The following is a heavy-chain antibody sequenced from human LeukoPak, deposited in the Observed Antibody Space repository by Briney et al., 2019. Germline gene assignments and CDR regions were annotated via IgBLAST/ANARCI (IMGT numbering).Heavy chain of an antibody. CDR1: GFTFSTYG. Sequence: GGSLRLSCAASGFTFSTYGMTWVRQAPGKGLELVSAISGSGGSTYYADSVKGRFTISRDNSKNTLYLQMNSLRAEDTAVYYCATLYCSSTSCPSIYYYYYYMDVWGKGTTVTISS. CDR3: ATLYCSSTSCPSIYYYYYYMDV. J-gene: IGHJ6*03. D-gene: IGHD2-2*01. V-gene: IGHV3-23*01. CDR2: ISGSGGST.